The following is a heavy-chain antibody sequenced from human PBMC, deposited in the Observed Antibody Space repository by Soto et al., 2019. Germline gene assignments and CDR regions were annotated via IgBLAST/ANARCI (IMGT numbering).Heavy chain of an antibody. D-gene: IGHD6-13*01. J-gene: IGHJ6*02. Sequence: GASVKVSCKASGYTFTGYYMHWVRQAPGQGLEWMGWINPNSGGTNYAQKFQGWVTMTRDTSISTAYMELSRLRSDDTAVYYCARVHSSSWDDQNYYGMDVWGQGTTVTVSS. CDR2: INPNSGGT. V-gene: IGHV1-2*04. CDR3: ARVHSSSWDDQNYYGMDV. CDR1: GYTFTGYY.